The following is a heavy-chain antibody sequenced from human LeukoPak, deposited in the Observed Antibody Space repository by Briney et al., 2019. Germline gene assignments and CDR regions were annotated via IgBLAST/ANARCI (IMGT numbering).Heavy chain of an antibody. D-gene: IGHD3-10*01. CDR3: VTDGIRDIPGIITIRYDY. V-gene: IGHV3-7*05. CDR2: IKEDASQK. J-gene: IGHJ4*02. Sequence: PGGSLRLSCAASGFTFSTYWMAWVRQAPGKGLEWVANIKEDASQKNYVDSVKGRFTISRDNAKNSLYLQMNSLRAEDTALYYCVTDGIRDIPGIITIRYDYWGQGTLVTVSS. CDR1: GFTFSTYW.